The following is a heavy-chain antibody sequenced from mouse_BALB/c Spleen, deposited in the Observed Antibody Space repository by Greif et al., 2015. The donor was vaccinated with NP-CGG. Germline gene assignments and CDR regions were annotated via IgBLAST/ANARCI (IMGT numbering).Heavy chain of an antibody. CDR1: GYTFTSYW. V-gene: IGHV1-7*01. J-gene: IGHJ4*01. CDR2: INPSTGYT. D-gene: IGHD2-5*01. Sequence: QVQLQQSGAELAKPGASVKMSCKASGYTFTSYWMHWVKQRPGQGLEWIGYINPSTGYTEYNQKFKDKATLTADKSSSTAYMQLSSPTSEDSAVYYCARSNPYAMDYWGQGTSVTVSS. CDR3: ARSNPYAMDY.